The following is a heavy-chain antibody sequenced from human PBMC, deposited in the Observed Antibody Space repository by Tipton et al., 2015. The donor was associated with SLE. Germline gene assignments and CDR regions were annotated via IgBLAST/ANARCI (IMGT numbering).Heavy chain of an antibody. D-gene: IGHD3-22*01. CDR2: IRSKAYGGTT. CDR3: TGVSSGPNAFDI. Sequence: RSLRLSCTASGFTFGDYAMSWVRQAPGKGLEWVGFIRSKAYGGTTEYAASVKGRFTISRDDSKSIAYLQMNSLKTEDTAVYYCTGVSSGPNAFDIWAQGPWSPSLQ. J-gene: IGHJ3*02. V-gene: IGHV3-49*04. CDR1: GFTFGDYA.